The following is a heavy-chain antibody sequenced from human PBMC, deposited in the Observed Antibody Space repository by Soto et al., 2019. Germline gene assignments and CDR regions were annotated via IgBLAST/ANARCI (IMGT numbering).Heavy chain of an antibody. J-gene: IGHJ4*02. Sequence: QPGGSLRLSCAASGFTFNNFAMHWVRQAPGKWLEWVAVLSYDGSDKYYADSVKGRFTISRDNSKNTLYLQMNGLRTEDTAVYYCARDLSTGAADYYFDYWGQGXLVTVSS. D-gene: IGHD6-13*01. CDR1: GFTFNNFA. V-gene: IGHV3-30*03. CDR2: LSYDGSDK. CDR3: ARDLSTGAADYYFDY.